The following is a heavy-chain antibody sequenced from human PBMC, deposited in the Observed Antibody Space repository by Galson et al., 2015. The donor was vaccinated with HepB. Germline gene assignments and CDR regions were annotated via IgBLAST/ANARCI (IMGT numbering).Heavy chain of an antibody. J-gene: IGHJ4*02. CDR3: ARWENGYSSGMGY. CDR1: GYTFTSYA. Sequence: SVKVSCKASGYTFTSYAMHWVRQAPGQRLEWMGWINAGNGNTKYSQKFQGRVTITRDTSASTAYMELSSLRSEDTAVYYCARWENGYSSGMGYWGQGTLVTVSS. CDR2: INAGNGNT. D-gene: IGHD6-19*01. V-gene: IGHV1-3*01.